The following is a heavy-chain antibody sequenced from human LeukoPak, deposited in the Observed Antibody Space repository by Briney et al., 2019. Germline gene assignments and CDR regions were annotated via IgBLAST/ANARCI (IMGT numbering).Heavy chain of an antibody. Sequence: GRSLRLSCAASGFTFSSYGMHWVRQAPGKGLEWVAVIWYDGSNKYYADSVKGRFTISRDNSKNTLYLQMNSLRAEDTAVYYCARDLAGYPWDYYYGMDVWGQGTTVTVSS. D-gene: IGHD1-1*01. V-gene: IGHV3-33*01. CDR1: GFTFSSYG. J-gene: IGHJ6*02. CDR3: ARDLAGYPWDYYYGMDV. CDR2: IWYDGSNK.